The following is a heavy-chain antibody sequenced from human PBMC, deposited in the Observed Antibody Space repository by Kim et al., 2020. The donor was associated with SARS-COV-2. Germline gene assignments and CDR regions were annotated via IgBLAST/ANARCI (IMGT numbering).Heavy chain of an antibody. CDR2: TRNKANSYTT. D-gene: IGHD1-26*01. V-gene: IGHV3-72*01. CDR3: SSVVGTIRGS. Sequence: GGSLRLSCAASGFSFSDHYMDWVRQAPGKGLEWLGRTRNKANSYTTEYAASVKGRFTISRDDSKNSLYLQMNSLKTEDTAMYYCSSVVGTIRGSWRQGTLVTVSS. J-gene: IGHJ5*02. CDR1: GFSFSDHY.